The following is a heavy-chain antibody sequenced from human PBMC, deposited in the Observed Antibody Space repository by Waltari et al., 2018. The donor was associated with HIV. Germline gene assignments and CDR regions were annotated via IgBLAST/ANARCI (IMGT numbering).Heavy chain of an antibody. Sequence: EVQLMESGGGLIQPGGSLRLPCAAPGFTVSSSYISWVPQAPGKGLGWVSVIYSGGSTYYAESVKGRFTISRDNSKNTLYLQMNSLRAEDTAVYYCARGFLWFGEGYFDSWGQGTLVTVSS. CDR1: GFTVSSSY. J-gene: IGHJ4*02. D-gene: IGHD3-10*01. CDR2: IYSGGST. CDR3: ARGFLWFGEGYFDS. V-gene: IGHV3-53*01.